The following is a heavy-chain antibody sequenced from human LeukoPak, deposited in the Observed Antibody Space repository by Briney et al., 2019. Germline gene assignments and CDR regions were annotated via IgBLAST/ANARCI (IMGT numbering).Heavy chain of an antibody. D-gene: IGHD2-21*02. CDR1: GASITRRY. V-gene: IGHV4-59*11. CDR2: MHYTESP. CDR3: AGGTDCGGDCGPDF. J-gene: IGHJ4*02. Sequence: KASETLSLTCSVSGASITRRYWIWIRQSPRKGLELMGYMHYTESPKYNPSLSSRVTLTIDTSKNQFSLQLSSVTAADTAFYYCAGGTDCGGDCGPDFWGQGTLVTVSS.